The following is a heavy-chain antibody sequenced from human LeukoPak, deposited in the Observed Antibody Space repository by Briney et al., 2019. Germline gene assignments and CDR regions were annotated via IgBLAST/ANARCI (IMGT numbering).Heavy chain of an antibody. J-gene: IGHJ4*02. Sequence: PGGSLRLSCAASGFTFSSLWMSWVRQAPGKGLEWVANINQDGSEEYYVDSVKGRFTFFRDNAKNSLFLQMNSLRAEDTGVYYCARGKFDYDYWGQGTLVTVSS. D-gene: IGHD3-16*01. CDR2: INQDGSEE. V-gene: IGHV3-7*01. CDR1: GFTFSSLW. CDR3: ARGKFDYDY.